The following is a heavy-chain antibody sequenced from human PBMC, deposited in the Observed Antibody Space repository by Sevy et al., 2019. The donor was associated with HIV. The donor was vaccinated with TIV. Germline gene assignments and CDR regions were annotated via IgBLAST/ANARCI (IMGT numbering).Heavy chain of an antibody. J-gene: IGHJ3*02. CDR3: AHDTTPDYYDSSGYYDAFDI. CDR2: IIPIFGTA. CDR1: GGTFSSYA. D-gene: IGHD3-22*01. V-gene: IGHV1-69*13. Sequence: ASVKVSCKASGGTFSSYAINWVRQAPGQGLEWMGGIIPIFGTANYAQKFQGRVTITADESTSTAYMELSSLRSEDTAVYYCAHDTTPDYYDSSGYYDAFDIWGQGTMVTVSS.